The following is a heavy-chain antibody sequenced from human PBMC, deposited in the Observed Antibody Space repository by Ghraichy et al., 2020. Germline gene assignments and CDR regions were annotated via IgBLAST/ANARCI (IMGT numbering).Heavy chain of an antibody. V-gene: IGHV3-33*01. J-gene: IGHJ4*02. CDR2: IWWDGSNK. CDR1: GFTFSSHG. D-gene: IGHD2-2*02. Sequence: GESLNISCAASGFTFSSHGIHWVRQAPGKGLEWVALIWWDGSNKYYADSVKGRFTISRDNSKDIVYLQMNTLRVEDTAVYYCARDRPSCYTSDYWGQGTLVTVSS. CDR3: ARDRPSCYTSDY.